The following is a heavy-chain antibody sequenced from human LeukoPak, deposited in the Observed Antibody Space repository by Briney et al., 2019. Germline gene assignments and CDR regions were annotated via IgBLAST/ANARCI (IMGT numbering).Heavy chain of an antibody. CDR3: ARHWVVTPNY. CDR2: IYYSGSA. CDR1: GGSISNSSYY. Sequence: SETLSLACIVSGGSISNSSYYWGWIRQPPGTGLEWIGSIYYSGSAYYNPSLKSRVTISVDTSKNQFSLKLTSVTAADTAVYYCARHWVVTPNYWGQGTLVTVSS. V-gene: IGHV4-39*01. D-gene: IGHD4-23*01. J-gene: IGHJ4*02.